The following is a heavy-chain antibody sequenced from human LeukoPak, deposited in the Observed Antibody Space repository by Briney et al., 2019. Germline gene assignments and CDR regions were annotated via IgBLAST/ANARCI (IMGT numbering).Heavy chain of an antibody. J-gene: IGHJ4*02. Sequence: GGSLRLSCAASTFTFSSYCMHWVRQAPGKGLEWVAFIQYDGNKRYYADSVKGRFTISRDNSKNTLYLQMNSLRPDDTALYYCANTMYSSAWSPFDYWGRGTLVTVSS. D-gene: IGHD6-19*01. CDR1: TFTFSSYC. CDR3: ANTMYSSAWSPFDY. V-gene: IGHV3-30*02. CDR2: IQYDGNKR.